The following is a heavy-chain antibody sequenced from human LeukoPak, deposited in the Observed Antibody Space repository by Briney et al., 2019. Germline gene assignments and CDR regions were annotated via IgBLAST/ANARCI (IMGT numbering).Heavy chain of an antibody. J-gene: IGHJ4*02. D-gene: IGHD2-8*02. CDR2: ISSNGGST. Sequence: GGSLRLSCAASGFTFSSYAMSWVRQAPGKGLEYVSAISSNGGSTYYANSVRGRFTISRDNSKNTLYLQMGSLRAEDMAVYYCARLVARQRYFDYWGQGTLVTVSS. V-gene: IGHV3-64*01. CDR3: ARLVARQRYFDY. CDR1: GFTFSSYA.